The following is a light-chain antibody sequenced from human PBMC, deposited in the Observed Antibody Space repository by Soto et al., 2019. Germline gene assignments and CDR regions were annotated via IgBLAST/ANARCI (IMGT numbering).Light chain of an antibody. J-gene: IGKJ1*01. CDR3: QQYRLWPRP. CDR1: QSVDIN. Sequence: EIVLMQSPATRSVSPGERVSLSCRASQSVDINLAWYQQKPGQAPRLLIYGASTRATDMPGRFSGRGSGTEFTLTISSLQTEDFAVYYCQQYRLWPRPFGQGTKVDIK. V-gene: IGKV3-15*01. CDR2: GAS.